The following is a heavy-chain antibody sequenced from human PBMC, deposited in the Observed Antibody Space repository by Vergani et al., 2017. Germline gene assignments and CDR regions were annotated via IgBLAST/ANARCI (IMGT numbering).Heavy chain of an antibody. Sequence: QVQLQASGPGRVKPSQTLSLTCTMSGGSISAGYYFWSWIRQPAGKGLEWLGHISASGNASHSPSLKTRVSMSVDTSKNQFSLTVKAVTAADTAIYFCARRGGGYYSRGNLHPHRKAFDVWGHGTVVTVSS. CDR1: GGSISAGYYF. CDR2: ISASGNA. V-gene: IGHV4-61*02. D-gene: IGHD3-3*01. CDR3: ARRGGGYYSRGNLHPHRKAFDV. J-gene: IGHJ3*01.